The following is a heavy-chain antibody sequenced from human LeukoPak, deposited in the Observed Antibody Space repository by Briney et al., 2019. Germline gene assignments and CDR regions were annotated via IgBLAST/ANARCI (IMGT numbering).Heavy chain of an antibody. CDR1: GFTFNTYA. CDR3: ARAATMVRGVIPRGAFDI. Sequence: GGSLRLSCAASGFTFNTYAMNWVRQAPGKGLEYVSTISSNGGSTYYANSVKGRFTISRDNSKNTLYLQMGSLRAEDMAVYYCARAATMVRGVIPRGAFDIWGQGTMVAVSS. J-gene: IGHJ3*02. D-gene: IGHD3-10*01. V-gene: IGHV3-64*01. CDR2: ISSNGGST.